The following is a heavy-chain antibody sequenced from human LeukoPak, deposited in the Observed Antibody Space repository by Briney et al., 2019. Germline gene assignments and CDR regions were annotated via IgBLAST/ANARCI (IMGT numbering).Heavy chain of an antibody. CDR2: ISTTSNYI. Sequence: PGGSLRLSCAASGFTFSSYSMNWVRQAPGMGLEWVSFISTTSNYIYYADSVKGRFTISRDNAKNSLYLQMNNLRAEDTAVYYCASKGGSFTIFGVLYNDAFAIWGQGTMVTVSA. V-gene: IGHV3-21*01. CDR1: GFTFSSYS. CDR3: ASKGGSFTIFGVLYNDAFAI. J-gene: IGHJ3*02. D-gene: IGHD3-3*01.